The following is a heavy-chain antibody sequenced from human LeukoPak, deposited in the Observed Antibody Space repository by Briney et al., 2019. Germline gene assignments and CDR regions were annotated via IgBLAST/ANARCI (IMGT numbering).Heavy chain of an antibody. CDR3: AKEDNGDSFDY. Sequence: GGSLRLSCAASGFIFSDYYMNWIRQAPGKGLEWVSYISSSSSYTNYADSVKGRFTISRDNAKNSLYLQMNSLRAEDTAVYYCAKEDNGDSFDYWGQGTLVTVSS. D-gene: IGHD2-21*01. V-gene: IGHV3-11*05. CDR2: ISSSSSYT. CDR1: GFIFSDYY. J-gene: IGHJ4*02.